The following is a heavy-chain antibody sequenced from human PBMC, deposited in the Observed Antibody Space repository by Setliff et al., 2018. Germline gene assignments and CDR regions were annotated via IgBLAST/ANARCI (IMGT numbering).Heavy chain of an antibody. V-gene: IGHV5-51*01. J-gene: IGHJ3*02. D-gene: IGHD5-12*01. CDR1: GYSFTDYW. CDR2: IHPSNSNT. CDR3: ARNRVALYDAFDI. Sequence: GESLKISCKGSGYSFTDYWIGWVRQMPGEGLEWMGIIHPSNSNTVYSPSFQGQVTISADRSITTAYLQWSSLKASDTAIYYCARNRVALYDAFDIWGQGTMVTVSS.